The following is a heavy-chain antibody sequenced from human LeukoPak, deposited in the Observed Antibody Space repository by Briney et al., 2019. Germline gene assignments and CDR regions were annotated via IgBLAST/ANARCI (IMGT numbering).Heavy chain of an antibody. CDR1: GGTFSSYA. Sequence: SVKVSCKASGGTFSSYAISWVRQAPGQGLEWMGGIIPIFGTANYAQKFQGRVTITADESTSTAYMELSSLRSEDTAVYYCARGERYSNYVYYYYYYMDVWGKGTTVTVSS. D-gene: IGHD4-11*01. J-gene: IGHJ6*03. CDR2: IIPIFGTA. CDR3: ARGERYSNYVYYYYYYMDV. V-gene: IGHV1-69*01.